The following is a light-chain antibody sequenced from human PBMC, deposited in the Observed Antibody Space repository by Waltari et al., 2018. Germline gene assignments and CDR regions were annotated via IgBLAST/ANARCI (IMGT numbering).Light chain of an antibody. CDR1: QSVSSS. J-gene: IGKJ1*01. CDR3: QQRSNWPPT. Sequence: EIVLTQSPATLSLSPGERVTLSCRANQSVSSSLAWYQQKPGQAPRLLFHDVSNRATGIPARFRVSGSGTDFTLTISSLEAEDFAVYYCQQRSNWPPTFGQGTKVEIK. CDR2: DVS. V-gene: IGKV3-11*01.